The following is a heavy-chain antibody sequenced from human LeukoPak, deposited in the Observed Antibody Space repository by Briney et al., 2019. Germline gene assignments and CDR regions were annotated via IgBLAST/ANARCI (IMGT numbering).Heavy chain of an antibody. CDR1: GYSISRGFY. CDR2: FYHTGSA. J-gene: IGHJ4*02. V-gene: IGHV4-38-2*01. CDR3: ARARPGYSSGWSASFDD. Sequence: PSETLSLTCAVSGYSISRGFYWVWIRRPRGRGLEWIGNFYHTGSAYYTPSLKSRVTISVDTSNNQFSLNLNSVTAADTAVYYCARARPGYSSGWSASFDDWGQGTLVSVSS. D-gene: IGHD6-19*01.